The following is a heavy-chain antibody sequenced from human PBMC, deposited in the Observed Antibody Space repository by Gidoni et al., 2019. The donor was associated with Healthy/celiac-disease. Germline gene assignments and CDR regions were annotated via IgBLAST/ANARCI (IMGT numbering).Heavy chain of an antibody. V-gene: IGHV1-69*04. Sequence: QVQLVQSGAEVKKPGSSEKVSCKASGGTFSSYAISWVRQAPGQGLEWMGRIIPILGIANYAQKCQGRVTITADKSTSTAYMELSSLRSEDTAVYICARYELGGLYNWFDPWGQGTLVTVSS. CDR3: ARYELGGLYNWFDP. J-gene: IGHJ5*02. CDR2: IIPILGIA. D-gene: IGHD3-16*01. CDR1: GGTFSSYA.